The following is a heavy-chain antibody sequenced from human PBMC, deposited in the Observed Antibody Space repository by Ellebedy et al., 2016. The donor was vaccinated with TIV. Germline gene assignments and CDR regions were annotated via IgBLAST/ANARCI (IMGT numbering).Heavy chain of an antibody. CDR2: ISANGATT. CDR3: AKAGQDCSFCYMEYDY. CDR1: GFIFRRYV. D-gene: IGHD2-2*02. Sequence: GESLKISCTTSGFIFRRYVMSWVRQAPGKVLEWVSSISANGATTHYSYSVKGRFTISRDNSNNMVSLQMNSLRVEDTAVYYCAKAGQDCSFCYMEYDYWGQGTLVTVSS. V-gene: IGHV3-23*01. J-gene: IGHJ4*02.